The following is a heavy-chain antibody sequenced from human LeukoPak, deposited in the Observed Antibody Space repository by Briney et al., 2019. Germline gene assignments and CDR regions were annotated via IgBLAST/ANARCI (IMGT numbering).Heavy chain of an antibody. Sequence: PSETLSLTCTVSGYSISSGYYWGWIRQPPGKGLEWIGSIYHSGSTYYNPSLKSRVTISVDTSKNHFSLKLSSVTAADTAVYYRARDLRFDWYVQPDYWGQGTLVTVSS. D-gene: IGHD3-9*01. V-gene: IGHV4-38-2*02. J-gene: IGHJ4*02. CDR1: GYSISSGYY. CDR2: IYHSGST. CDR3: ARDLRFDWYVQPDY.